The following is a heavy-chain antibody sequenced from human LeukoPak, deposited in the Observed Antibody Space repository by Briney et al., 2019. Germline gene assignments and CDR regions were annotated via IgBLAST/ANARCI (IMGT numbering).Heavy chain of an antibody. J-gene: IGHJ4*02. D-gene: IGHD5-18*01. Sequence: GGSLRLSCAASGFTFSSYSMNWVRQAPGKGLEWVSYISSLSGTIYYADSVKGRFTLSRDLAKNSLFLQLNSLRAEDTAVYYCARGRGSSYGDPFDYWGQGTLVTVSS. CDR1: GFTFSSYS. CDR3: ARGRGSSYGDPFDY. V-gene: IGHV3-48*04. CDR2: ISSLSGTI.